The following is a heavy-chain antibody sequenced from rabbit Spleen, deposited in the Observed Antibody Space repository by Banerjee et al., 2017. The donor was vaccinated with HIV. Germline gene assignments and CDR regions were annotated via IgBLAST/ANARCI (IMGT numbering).Heavy chain of an antibody. CDR2: IYAGSSGSS. V-gene: IGHV1S45*01. CDR1: GFDFSNYG. J-gene: IGHJ6*01. CDR3: ARGIPYGFAGDTYPPYAMDL. D-gene: IGHD6-1*01. Sequence: QEQLVESGGGLVKPEGSLKLSCSASGFDFSNYGMSWVRQTPGKGLEWIACIYAGSSGSSYYASWAKGRFTISKTSSTTVTLQMTSLTAADTATYFCARGIPYGFAGDTYPPYAMDLWGPGTLVTVS.